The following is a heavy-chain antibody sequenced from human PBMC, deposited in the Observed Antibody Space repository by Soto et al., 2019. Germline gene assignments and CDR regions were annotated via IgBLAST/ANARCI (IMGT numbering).Heavy chain of an antibody. CDR3: AREDVGEAFDI. J-gene: IGHJ3*02. CDR2: IYPGDSDT. V-gene: IGHV5-51*01. D-gene: IGHD3-16*01. Sequence: GESLKISCQCSGYTFSNFWIGWVRQLPGQGLEWMGIIYPGDSDTRYSPSFQGQVTISADKSISTAYLQWSSLKASDTAMYYCAREDVGEAFDIWGQGTMVTVSS. CDR1: GYTFSNFW.